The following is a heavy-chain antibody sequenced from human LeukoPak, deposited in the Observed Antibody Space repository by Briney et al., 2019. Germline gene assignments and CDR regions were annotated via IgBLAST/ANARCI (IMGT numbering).Heavy chain of an antibody. D-gene: IGHD4-17*01. V-gene: IGHV3-72*01. Sequence: TGGSLRLSCAASGFTFGDHYMDWVRQAPGKGLEWVGRSRNKAESYTTEYAASVKGRFTISRDESEKSLHLQMNSLKIEDTAVYYCAKDYGYYDYGISVRGKNWFDPWGQGTLVTVSS. CDR1: GFTFGDHY. CDR2: SRNKAESYTT. J-gene: IGHJ5*02. CDR3: AKDYGYYDYGISVRGKNWFDP.